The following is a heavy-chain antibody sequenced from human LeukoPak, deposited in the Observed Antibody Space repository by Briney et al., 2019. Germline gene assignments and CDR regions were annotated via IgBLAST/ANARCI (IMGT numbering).Heavy chain of an antibody. J-gene: IGHJ5*01. CDR3: ARDRWFDS. CDR2: ISGSSSIK. CDR1: GFTFQTYG. Sequence: GGSLRLSCAASGFTFQTYGMNWVRQAPGKGLEWVSYISGSSSIKYCADSAKGRFTISRDNAQNSLYLQMSSLRDEDTAVYYCARDRWFDSWGQGTLVTVSS. V-gene: IGHV3-48*02.